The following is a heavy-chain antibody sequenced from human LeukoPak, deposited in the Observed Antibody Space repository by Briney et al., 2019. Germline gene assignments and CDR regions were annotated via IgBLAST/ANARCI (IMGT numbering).Heavy chain of an antibody. J-gene: IGHJ4*02. V-gene: IGHV4-4*09. CDR2: IYTSGST. D-gene: IGHD2-15*01. Sequence: SETLSLTCTVSGGSISSYYWSWIRQPPGKGLEGIGYIYTSGSTNYNPSLKSRVTISVDTSKNQFSLKLSSVTAADTAVYYCARQVGAATHFDYWGQGTLVTVSS. CDR3: ARQVGAATHFDY. CDR1: GGSISSYY.